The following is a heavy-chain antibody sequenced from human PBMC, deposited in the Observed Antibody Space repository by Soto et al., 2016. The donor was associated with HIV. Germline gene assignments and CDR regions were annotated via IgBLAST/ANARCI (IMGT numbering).Heavy chain of an antibody. V-gene: IGHV3-20*04. D-gene: IGHD3-10*02. CDR3: ARVSGPDFIAVQGEDYYIDV. Sequence: EVQLVESGGGVARPGGSVRLSCAASGFSYDEYGMSWVRQAPGKGLEWISGINWSGQSSRHADSMKGRLSISRDNAKNTLYLQINSLRADDTAIYYCARVSGPDFIAVQGEDYYIDVWGKGTTVNRRL. CDR1: GFSYDEYG. J-gene: IGHJ6*03. CDR2: INWSGQSS.